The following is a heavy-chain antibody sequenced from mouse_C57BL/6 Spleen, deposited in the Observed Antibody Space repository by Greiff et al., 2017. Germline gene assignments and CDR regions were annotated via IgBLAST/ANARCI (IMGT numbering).Heavy chain of an antibody. J-gene: IGHJ2*01. CDR3: ASRDY. CDR2: ISNGGGST. V-gene: IGHV5-12*01. Sequence: EVQLVESGGGLVQPGGSLKLSCAASGFTFSDYYMYWVRQTPEKRLEWVAYISNGGGSTYYPDTVKGRFTISRDNAKNTLYLQMSRLKSEDTAMYYCASRDYWGQGTTLTVSS. CDR1: GFTFSDYY.